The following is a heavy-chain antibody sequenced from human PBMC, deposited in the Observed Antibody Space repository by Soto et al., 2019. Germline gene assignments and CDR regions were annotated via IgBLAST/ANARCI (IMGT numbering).Heavy chain of an antibody. Sequence: QVQLVESGGGVVKPGRSLRLSCAASGFTFSSYDMHWVRQAPGKGLEWVAVISYDGSNKYYADSVKGRFTISRDNSKNTLYLQMNSLRAEDTAVYYCARDREFDYWGQGTLVTVSS. D-gene: IGHD1-26*01. J-gene: IGHJ4*02. V-gene: IGHV3-30-3*01. CDR3: ARDREFDY. CDR1: GFTFSSYD. CDR2: ISYDGSNK.